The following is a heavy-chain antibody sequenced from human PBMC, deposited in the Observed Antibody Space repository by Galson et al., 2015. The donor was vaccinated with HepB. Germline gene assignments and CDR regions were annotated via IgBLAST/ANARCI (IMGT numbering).Heavy chain of an antibody. J-gene: IGHJ4*02. CDR2: ISGSGGST. D-gene: IGHD2-21*02. CDR3: TRSPYCGGDCYFWDC. Sequence: SLRLSCAASGFTFSSYAMSWVRQAPGKGLEWVSAISGSGGSTYYADSVKGRFTISRDNSKNTLYLQMNSLRAEDTAVYYCTRSPYCGGDCYFWDCWGQGTLVTVSS. V-gene: IGHV3-23*01. CDR1: GFTFSSYA.